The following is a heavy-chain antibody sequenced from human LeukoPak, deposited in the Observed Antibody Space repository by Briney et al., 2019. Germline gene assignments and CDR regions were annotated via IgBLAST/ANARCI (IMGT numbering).Heavy chain of an antibody. D-gene: IGHD2-15*01. V-gene: IGHV4-4*07. J-gene: IGHJ1*01. CDR1: GGSISSYY. CDR2: IYTSGST. Sequence: SETLSLTCTVSGGSISSYYWSWIRQPAGKGLEWIGRIYTSGSTIYNPSLKRRLTITVDTYKTQLSLPALSVITAHTAVYYCARSSHCSGCSCYPLGQQWGQGTLVTVPS. CDR3: ARSSHCSGCSCYPLGQQ.